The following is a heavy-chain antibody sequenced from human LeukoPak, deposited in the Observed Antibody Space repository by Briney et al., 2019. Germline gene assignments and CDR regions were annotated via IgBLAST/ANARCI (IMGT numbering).Heavy chain of an antibody. CDR3: ARAYDFPLEGYYYMDV. CDR1: GGSISSGSYY. J-gene: IGHJ6*03. CDR2: IYTSGST. D-gene: IGHD3-3*01. V-gene: IGHV4-61*02. Sequence: SQTLSLTRTVSGGSISSGSYYWSWIRQPAGKGLEWIGRIYTSGSTNYNPSLKSRVTISVDTSKNQFSLKLSSVTAADTAVYYCARAYDFPLEGYYYMDVWGKGTTVTVSS.